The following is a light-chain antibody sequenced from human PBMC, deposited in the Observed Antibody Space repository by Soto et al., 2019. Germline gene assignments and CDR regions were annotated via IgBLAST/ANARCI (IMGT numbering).Light chain of an antibody. J-gene: IGLJ3*02. V-gene: IGLV3-10*01. CDR3: YSDSIMGSHVV. Sequence: SYELTQPPSVSVSPGQAARITCTGDALPKKYAYWYQQKSGQAPVLVNYEVSNRPYGIPERFAGSSSGTMATLTISGDEEDDEADYCYYSDSIMGSHVVFGGGTKLTVL. CDR1: ALPKKY. CDR2: EVS.